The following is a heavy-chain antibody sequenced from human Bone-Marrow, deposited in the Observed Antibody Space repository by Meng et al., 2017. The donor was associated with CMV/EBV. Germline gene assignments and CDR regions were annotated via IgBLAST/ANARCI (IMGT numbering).Heavy chain of an antibody. CDR2: IYYSGST. V-gene: IGHV4-39*07. CDR3: ARDFHGVVATMDV. CDR1: GGSISSSSYY. Sequence: SETLSLTCTVSGGSISSSSYYWGWIRQPPGKGLEWIGSIYYSGSTYYNPSLKSRVTISVDTSKNQFSLKLSSVTAADTAVYYCARDFHGVVATMDVWGQGTTVTGYS. J-gene: IGHJ6*01. D-gene: IGHD3-3*01.